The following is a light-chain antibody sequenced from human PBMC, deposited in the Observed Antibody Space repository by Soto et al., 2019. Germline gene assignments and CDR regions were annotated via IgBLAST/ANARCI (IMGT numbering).Light chain of an antibody. V-gene: IGKV1-5*01. CDR1: QSINNW. CDR3: QQYNSN. J-gene: IGKJ4*01. Sequence: IQMTQSPSTVSASVGDRVTITCRASQSINNWLAWYQQKPGKAPKLLIYDVSSLGSGVPSRFSGSGSGAEFTLTISSLQPDAFTTYYCQQYNSNFGGGTRVEIK. CDR2: DVS.